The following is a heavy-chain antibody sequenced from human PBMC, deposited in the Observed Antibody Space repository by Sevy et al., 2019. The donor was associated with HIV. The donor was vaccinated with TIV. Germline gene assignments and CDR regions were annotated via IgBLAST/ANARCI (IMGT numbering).Heavy chain of an antibody. CDR1: GFIFSNYY. J-gene: IGHJ6*02. Sequence: GGSLRLSCAASGFIFSNYYMSWIRQAPGKGLEWVSYISTSGTTISYADSVKGRFTISRDNAKNSLYLQMNILRAEDTAVYFCARAEEDADYPSYYFYGLDVWGQGTTVTVSS. D-gene: IGHD4-17*01. V-gene: IGHV3-11*01. CDR3: ARAEEDADYPSYYFYGLDV. CDR2: ISTSGTTI.